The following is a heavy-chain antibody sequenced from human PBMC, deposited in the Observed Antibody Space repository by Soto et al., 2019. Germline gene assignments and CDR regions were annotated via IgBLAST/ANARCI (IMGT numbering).Heavy chain of an antibody. V-gene: IGHV1-69*06. J-gene: IGHJ4*02. CDR3: ATGARYCSGGSCYPDD. D-gene: IGHD2-15*01. Sequence: QVQLLQSGAEVKKPGSSVKVSCTASGGTISTNVISWVRQAPGQGLEWMGEIMPIFAAPNNAQKFQGRLTITADTSTTTVYMELSSLTSEDTAVYFCATGARYCSGGSCYPDDWGQGTLVIVSS. CDR2: IMPIFAAP. CDR1: GGTISTNV.